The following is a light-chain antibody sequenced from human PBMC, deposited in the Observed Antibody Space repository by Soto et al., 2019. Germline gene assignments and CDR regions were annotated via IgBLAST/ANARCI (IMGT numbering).Light chain of an antibody. J-gene: IGKJ5*01. V-gene: IGKV1-39*01. CDR1: QGISSY. CDR2: AAS. CDR3: QQSYSTPSIT. Sequence: DIQMTQSPSSLSASVGDRVSITCRASQGISSYLNWYQQKPGKAPKLLIYAASSLQSGVPSRFSGSGSGTDFTLTISSLQPEDFATYYCQQSYSTPSITFGQGTRLEI.